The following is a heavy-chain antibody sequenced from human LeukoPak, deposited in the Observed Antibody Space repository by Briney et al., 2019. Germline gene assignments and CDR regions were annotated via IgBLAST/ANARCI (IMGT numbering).Heavy chain of an antibody. CDR1: GFTFSAYG. CDR2: ISSSSDTI. Sequence: GGSLRLSCAASGFTFSAYGLTWVRQSPGKGLEWVSYISSSSDTICYADSVKGRFTISRGNAKNSLYLQMNSLRVEDTAVYYCARDRANHYMDVWGKGTTVTVSS. CDR3: ARDRANHYMDV. V-gene: IGHV3-48*01. J-gene: IGHJ6*03.